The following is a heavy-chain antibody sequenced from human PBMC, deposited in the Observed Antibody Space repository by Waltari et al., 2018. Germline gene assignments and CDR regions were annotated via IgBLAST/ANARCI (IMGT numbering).Heavy chain of an antibody. V-gene: IGHV4-4*02. CDR2: IQRSGRT. J-gene: IGHJ4*02. CDR3: ARDRGRGIYLDA. CDR1: GASMRSGDW. Sequence: QMQLQESGPGLVKPSGTLSVTCTVSGASMRSGDWWSWVRQSPEKGLEWIGQIQRSGRTHYNPSFESRVSISIDTSNNQFSLKVTSTTAADTAMYYCARDRGRGIYLDAWGRGTLVTVSA. D-gene: IGHD2-15*01.